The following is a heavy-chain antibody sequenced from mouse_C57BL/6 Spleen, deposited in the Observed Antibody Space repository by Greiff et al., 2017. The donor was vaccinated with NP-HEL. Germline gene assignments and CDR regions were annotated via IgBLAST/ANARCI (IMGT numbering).Heavy chain of an antibody. CDR1: GFTIKDDY. J-gene: IGHJ4*01. D-gene: IGHD4-1*01. CDR3: TTNWGYAMDY. Sequence: VQLQQSGAELVRPGASVKLSCTASGFTIKDDYMHWVKQRPEQGLEWIGWIDPENGDTEYASKFQGKATITADTSSNTAYLQLSSLTSEDTAGYYCTTNWGYAMDYWGQGTSVTVSS. CDR2: IDPENGDT. V-gene: IGHV14-4*01.